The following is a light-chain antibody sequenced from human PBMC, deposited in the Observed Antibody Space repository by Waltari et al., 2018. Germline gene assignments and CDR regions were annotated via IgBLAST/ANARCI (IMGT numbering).Light chain of an antibody. CDR3: ASYGGRNNWI. CDR1: STDVGGYNS. J-gene: IGLJ2*01. CDR2: EVS. V-gene: IGLV2-8*01. Sequence: QSALTQPPSASGPPGQSVAISCTGTSTDVGGYNSVSWYQHHPGKAPKLMIYEVSKRPSGVPDRFSGSKSGNTASLTVSGLWAEDEADYYCASYGGRNNWIFGGGTKLTVL.